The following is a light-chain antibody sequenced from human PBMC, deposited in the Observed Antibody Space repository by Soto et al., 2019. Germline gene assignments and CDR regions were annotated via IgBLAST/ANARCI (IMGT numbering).Light chain of an antibody. CDR2: EVN. Sequence: QSALTQPASVSGSPGQSITISCTGTNGDVGSYDLVSWYQRYRGEAPKLIIYEVNKRPSGISNRFSGSKSGNTASLTISGLQAEDEAEYDCCSYAGSNSLIFGGGTQLTVL. CDR3: CSYAGSNSLI. J-gene: IGLJ2*01. CDR1: NGDVGSYDL. V-gene: IGLV2-23*02.